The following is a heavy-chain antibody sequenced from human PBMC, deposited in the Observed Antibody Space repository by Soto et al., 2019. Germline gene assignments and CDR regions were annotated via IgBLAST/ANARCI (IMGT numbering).Heavy chain of an antibody. CDR1: GHSISSGFYY. CDR3: ATSSGWHRGVLY. CDR2: IYHTGST. J-gene: IGHJ4*02. D-gene: IGHD6-19*01. Sequence: SETLSLTCAVSGHSISSGFYYWGWLRQPPGKGLEWIGSIYHTGSTYYNPSLKSRVTISVDTSKNQFSLKLTSVTAADTDVYYCATSSGWHRGVLYCGQGTLVTVSS. V-gene: IGHV4-38-2*01.